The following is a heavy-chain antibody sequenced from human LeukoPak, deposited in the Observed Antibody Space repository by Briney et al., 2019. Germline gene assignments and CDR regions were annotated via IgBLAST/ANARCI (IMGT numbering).Heavy chain of an antibody. V-gene: IGHV3-48*03. CDR1: GFTFSSYE. CDR2: ISSSGSTI. Sequence: PGGSLRLSCAASGFTFSSYEMNWVRQAPGKGLEWVSYISSSGSTIYYADSVKGRFTISRDNAKNSLYLQMNSLRVEDTAVYYCARDGVIYSFDPWGQATLVTVSS. D-gene: IGHD2-21*01. J-gene: IGHJ5*02. CDR3: ARDGVIYSFDP.